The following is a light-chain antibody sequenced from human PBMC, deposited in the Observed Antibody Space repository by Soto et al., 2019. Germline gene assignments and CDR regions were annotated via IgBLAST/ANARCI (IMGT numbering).Light chain of an antibody. J-gene: IGKJ4*01. CDR1: QDITNS. Sequence: DIPMTQSPSSLSASVGDRVTITCQASQDITNSLNWYQQKPGKAPKLLICDASNLETGVPSRFSGSGSGTDFTFSISSLQPEDIATYYCQQNNGLPTFGGGTKVEIK. CDR2: DAS. CDR3: QQNNGLPT. V-gene: IGKV1-33*01.